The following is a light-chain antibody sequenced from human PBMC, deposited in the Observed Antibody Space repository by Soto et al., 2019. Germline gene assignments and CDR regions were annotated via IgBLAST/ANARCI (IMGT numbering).Light chain of an antibody. CDR2: AAS. J-gene: IGKJ2*01. CDR3: QQSYSTPPENT. Sequence: DLQMTQSPSSLSASVGDRVTITCRASQSISSYLNWYQQKPGKAPKLLIYAASSLQSGVPSRFSGRGSGTDVPLTISSLQPEDGATYYCQQSYSTPPENTFRQGTKLEIK. V-gene: IGKV1-39*01. CDR1: QSISSY.